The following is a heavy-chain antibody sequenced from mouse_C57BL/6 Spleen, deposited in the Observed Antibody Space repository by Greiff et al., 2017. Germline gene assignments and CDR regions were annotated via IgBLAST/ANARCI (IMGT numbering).Heavy chain of an antibody. CDR3: ARHAKEGRAPNWGPWFAY. Sequence: QVQLQQSGAELVKPGASVKLSCKASGYTFTEYTIHWVKQRSGQGLEWIGWFYPGSGSIKYNEKFKDKATLTADKSSSTVYMELSRLTSEDSAVYFCARHAKEGRAPNWGPWFAYWGQGTLVTVSA. CDR2: FYPGSGSI. J-gene: IGHJ3*01. CDR1: GYTFTEYT. V-gene: IGHV1-62-2*01. D-gene: IGHD4-1*01.